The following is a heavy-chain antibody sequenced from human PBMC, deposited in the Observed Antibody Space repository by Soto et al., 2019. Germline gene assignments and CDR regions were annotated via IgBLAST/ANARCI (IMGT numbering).Heavy chain of an antibody. J-gene: IGHJ3*02. CDR1: GSTFSSYA. Sequence: QVQLVQSGAEVKKPGSSVKVSCKASGSTFSSYAISWVRQAPGQGLEWMGGIIPIFGTANYAQKFQGRVTITADESTSTAYMELSSLRSEDTAVYYCATDSGYSSGWYTLGAFDIWGQGTMVTVSS. D-gene: IGHD6-19*01. CDR3: ATDSGYSSGWYTLGAFDI. V-gene: IGHV1-69*01. CDR2: IIPIFGTA.